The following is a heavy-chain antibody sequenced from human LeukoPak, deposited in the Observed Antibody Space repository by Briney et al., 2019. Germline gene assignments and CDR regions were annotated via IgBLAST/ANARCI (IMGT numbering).Heavy chain of an antibody. CDR3: ARSLPDYFDY. CDR1: GFTFDDYA. V-gene: IGHV3-43*02. J-gene: IGHJ4*02. Sequence: GGSLRLSCAASGFTFDDYAMHWVRQAPGKGLEWVSLISGDGGTTYSADSVKGRFTISRDDSKNSLYLQMNSLRTEDTALYYCARSLPDYFDYWGQGTLVTVSS. CDR2: ISGDGGTT.